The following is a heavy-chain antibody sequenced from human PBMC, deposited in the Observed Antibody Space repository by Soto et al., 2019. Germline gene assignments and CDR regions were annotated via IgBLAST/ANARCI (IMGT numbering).Heavy chain of an antibody. V-gene: IGHV3-74*01. CDR3: ARGWFGPDV. J-gene: IGHJ6*04. Sequence: EVQLVESGGGLVQPGGSPRLSCAASGFTLSGRSMHWVRQARGKGLVWVSGIDNAGTDSTYADSVKGRFTSSRDNAKNMLYLRLPSLRVEDTAVYYCARGWFGPDVWGKGTTVTVSS. CDR1: GFTLSGRS. CDR2: IDNAGTDS. D-gene: IGHD3-10*01.